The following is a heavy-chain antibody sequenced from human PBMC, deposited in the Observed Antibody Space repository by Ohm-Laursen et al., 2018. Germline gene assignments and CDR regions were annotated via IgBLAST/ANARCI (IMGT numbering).Heavy chain of an antibody. CDR1: GFTFTNAW. D-gene: IGHD3-3*01. J-gene: IGHJ4*02. CDR2: ISGSGGST. V-gene: IGHV3-23*01. Sequence: SLRLSCAASGFTFTNAWMSWVRQAPGKGLEWVSGISGSGGSTYYAESVKGRFTISRDNSKNTLYLQMNSLRAEDTAVYYCAKDLVWSGRAGYFDYWGQGTLVTVSS. CDR3: AKDLVWSGRAGYFDY.